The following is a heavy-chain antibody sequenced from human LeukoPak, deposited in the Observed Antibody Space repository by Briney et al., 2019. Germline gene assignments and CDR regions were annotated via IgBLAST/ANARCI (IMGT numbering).Heavy chain of an antibody. Sequence: PGGSLRLSCAASGFTFSSYAMSWVRQAPGKGLEWVSGISGSGTITYYADAVKGRFTVSRDNSKNTLHLQTNSLRVEDTAIYYCAKTYADYSTHFDSWGQGTLVTVSS. CDR3: AKTYADYSTHFDS. J-gene: IGHJ4*02. CDR2: ISGSGTIT. V-gene: IGHV3-23*01. CDR1: GFTFSSYA. D-gene: IGHD4-17*01.